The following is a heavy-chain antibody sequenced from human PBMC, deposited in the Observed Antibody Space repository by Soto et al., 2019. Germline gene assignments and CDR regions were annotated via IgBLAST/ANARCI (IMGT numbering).Heavy chain of an antibody. CDR2: ISAYNGNT. CDR3: ARDHPYYYDSSGYYRRHYYYGMDV. J-gene: IGHJ6*02. D-gene: IGHD3-22*01. CDR1: GYTFTSYG. V-gene: IGHV1-18*01. Sequence: QVQLVQSGAEVKKPGASVKVSCKASGYTFTSYGISWVRQAPGQGLEWMGWISAYNGNTNYAQKLQGRVTMTTDTSTSTAYMELRSLRSDDTAVYYCARDHPYYYDSSGYYRRHYYYGMDVWGQGTTVTFSS.